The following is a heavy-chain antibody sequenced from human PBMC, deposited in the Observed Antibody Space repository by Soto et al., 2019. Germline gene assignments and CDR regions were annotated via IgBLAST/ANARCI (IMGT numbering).Heavy chain of an antibody. J-gene: IGHJ4*02. CDR1: EFSSRNYA. V-gene: IGHV3-23*01. Sequence: EVQVLESGGGLVQPGGSLRLSCVASEFSSRNYAMSWVRQAPGTGLEWVSGIVGNGESTYYAESVKGRFTISRDNSKNTLYLQMNSLRAEDTAVYYCSKGWGDYWGQGTLVTVSS. D-gene: IGHD7-27*01. CDR3: SKGWGDY. CDR2: IVGNGEST.